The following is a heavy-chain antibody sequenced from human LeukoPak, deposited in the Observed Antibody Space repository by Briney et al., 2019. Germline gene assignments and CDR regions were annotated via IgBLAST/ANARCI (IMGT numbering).Heavy chain of an antibody. V-gene: IGHV1-69*13. Sequence: ASVKVSCKASGGTFSSYAISWVRQAPGQGLEWMGGIIPIFGTANYAQKFQGRVTITADESTSTAYMELSSLRSEDTAVCYCARGYDSSGYYYFDYWGQGTLVTVSS. CDR3: ARGYDSSGYYYFDY. J-gene: IGHJ4*02. CDR2: IIPIFGTA. CDR1: GGTFSSYA. D-gene: IGHD3-22*01.